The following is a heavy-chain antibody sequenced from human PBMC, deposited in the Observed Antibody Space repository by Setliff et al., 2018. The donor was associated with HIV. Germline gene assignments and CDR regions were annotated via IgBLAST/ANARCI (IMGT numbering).Heavy chain of an antibody. Sequence: ASVKVSCKASGYTFTSYYVHWVRQAPGQGLEWMGIINPSGGSTTYAQKFQGRVTMTRDTSTSTAYMELSSLRSEDTAVYYCARVRERGQSSSSAVGGYYYYYMDVWGKGTTVTVSS. J-gene: IGHJ6*03. CDR2: INPSGGST. CDR1: GYTFTSYY. D-gene: IGHD6-6*01. V-gene: IGHV1-46*01. CDR3: ARVRERGQSSSSAVGGYYYYYMDV.